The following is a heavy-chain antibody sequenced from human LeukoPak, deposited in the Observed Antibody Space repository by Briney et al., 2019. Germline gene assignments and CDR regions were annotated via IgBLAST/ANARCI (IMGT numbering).Heavy chain of an antibody. CDR1: GGSISSGGYY. J-gene: IGHJ3*02. V-gene: IGHV4-31*03. CDR3: ARDGPPSNYYGSGSFLSGWRGDAFDI. CDR2: IYYSGST. Sequence: KPSETLSLTCTVSGGSISSGGYYWSWIRQHPGKGLEWIGYIYYSGSTYYNPSLKSRVTISVDTSKNQFSLKLSSVTAADTAVYYCARDGPPSNYYGSGSFLSGWRGDAFDIWGQGTMVTVSS. D-gene: IGHD3-10*01.